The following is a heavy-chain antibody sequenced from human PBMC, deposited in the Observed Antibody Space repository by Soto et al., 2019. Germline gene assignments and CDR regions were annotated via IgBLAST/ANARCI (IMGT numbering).Heavy chain of an antibody. CDR2: IFYSGST. V-gene: IGHV4-39*01. J-gene: IGHJ5*02. CDR3: ARQPATGDTDLWFDP. CDR1: GGSISTSRSY. Sequence: SETLSLTCYVSGGSISTSRSYWAWIRQPPGKGLEWLANIFYSGSTYYNPSLASRVTVSVDTSKNEFSLKLRSVTAADTAVYYCARQPATGDTDLWFDPWGQGTLVTVSS. D-gene: IGHD2-21*01.